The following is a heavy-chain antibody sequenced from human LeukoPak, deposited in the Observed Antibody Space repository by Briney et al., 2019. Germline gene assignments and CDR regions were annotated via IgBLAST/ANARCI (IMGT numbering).Heavy chain of an antibody. CDR1: GFTFSSYG. CDR3: AKGGQRWLQFFDY. D-gene: IGHD5-24*01. J-gene: IGHJ4*02. CDR2: IRYDGSNK. V-gene: IGHV3-30*02. Sequence: GGSLRLSCAASGFTFSSYGMHWVRQAPGKGLEWVAFIRYDGSNKYYADSVEGRFTISRDNSKNTLYPQMNSQRAEDTAVYYCAKGGQRWLQFFDYWGQGTLVTVYS.